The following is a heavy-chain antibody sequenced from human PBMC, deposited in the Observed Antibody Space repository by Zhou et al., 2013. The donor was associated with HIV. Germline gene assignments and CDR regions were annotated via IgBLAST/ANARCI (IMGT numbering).Heavy chain of an antibody. J-gene: IGHJ3*02. Sequence: QVQLVQSGAEVKKPGASVKVSCKVSGFTLTDLFIHWVRQAPGGGLEWMGRFDPENRETTCTEKFQGRVTMTGDTSTDTAYIEVTSLTSDDTAIYCSMDRVLQQRLENTLAIWGQGTLVSVSS. CDR2: FDPENRET. V-gene: IGHV1-24*01. D-gene: IGHD1-1*01. CDR3: MDRVLQQRLENTLAI. CDR1: GFTLTDLF.